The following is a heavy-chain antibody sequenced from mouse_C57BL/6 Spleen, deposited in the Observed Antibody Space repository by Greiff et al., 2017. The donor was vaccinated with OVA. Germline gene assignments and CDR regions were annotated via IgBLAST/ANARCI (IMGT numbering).Heavy chain of an antibody. CDR3: ARSYGSSLYYAMDY. CDR1: GYTFTSYW. J-gene: IGHJ4*01. CDR2: IYPGSGST. D-gene: IGHD1-1*01. Sequence: QVQLKQPGAELVKPGASVKMSCKASGYTFTSYWITWVKQRPGQGLEWIGDIYPGSGSTNYNEKFKSKATLTVDTSSSTAYMQLSSLTSEDSAVYYCARSYGSSLYYAMDYWGQGTSVTVSS. V-gene: IGHV1-55*01.